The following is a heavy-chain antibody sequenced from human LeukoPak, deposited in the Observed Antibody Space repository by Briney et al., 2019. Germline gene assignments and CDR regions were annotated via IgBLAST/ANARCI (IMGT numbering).Heavy chain of an antibody. D-gene: IGHD6-19*01. CDR1: GGSISSSSYY. CDR3: ARKQWVMYYFDS. V-gene: IGHV4-39*01. J-gene: IGHJ4*02. Sequence: SETLSLTCTVSGGSISSSSYYWGWIRQPPGKGLEWIGSIYYSGSTYYNPSLKSRVTISVDTSRSQFSLKLSSVTAADTAVYYCARKQWVMYYFDSWGQGTLVTVSS. CDR2: IYYSGST.